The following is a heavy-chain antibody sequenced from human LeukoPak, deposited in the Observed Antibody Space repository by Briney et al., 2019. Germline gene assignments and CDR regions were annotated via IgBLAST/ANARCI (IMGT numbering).Heavy chain of an antibody. CDR3: ARDPRRHRGAFDI. J-gene: IGHJ3*02. CDR1: GFTLSSYW. D-gene: IGHD1-14*01. CDR2: ISGSGGST. Sequence: PGGSLRLSCAASGFTLSSYWMHWVRQAPGKGLEWISAISGSGGSTYYADSVKGRFIISRDNAKNSLYLQMNSLRAEDTAVYYCARDPRRHRGAFDIWGQGTMVSVSS. V-gene: IGHV3-23*01.